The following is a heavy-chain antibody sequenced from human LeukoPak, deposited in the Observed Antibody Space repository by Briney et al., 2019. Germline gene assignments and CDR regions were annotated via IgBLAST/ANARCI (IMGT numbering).Heavy chain of an antibody. J-gene: IGHJ2*01. CDR2: INWNGGST. CDR3: VRGVMVRGPLTYFDL. V-gene: IGHV3-20*01. CDR1: GFTFDDYG. D-gene: IGHD3-10*01. Sequence: PGGSLRLSCVASGFTFDDYGMSWVRQAPGKGLEWVSGINWNGGSTGYADSVKGRFTISRDNAKNSLYLQMNSLRAEDTALYHCVRGVMVRGPLTYFDLWGRGTLVTVSS.